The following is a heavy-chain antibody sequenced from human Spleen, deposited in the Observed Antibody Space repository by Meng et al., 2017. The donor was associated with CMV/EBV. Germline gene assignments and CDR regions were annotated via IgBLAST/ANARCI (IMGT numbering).Heavy chain of an antibody. J-gene: IGHJ6*02. V-gene: IGHV4-39*07. CDR1: GGSISSSSYY. CDR2: INHSGST. D-gene: IGHD2-15*01. Sequence: GSLRLSCTVSGGSISSSSYYWGWIRQPPGKGLEWIGEINHSGSTNYNPSLKSRVTISVDTSKNQFSLKLSSVTAADTAVYYCARGKGYCSGGSCYHYYGMDVWGQGTTVTVSS. CDR3: ARGKGYCSGGSCYHYYGMDV.